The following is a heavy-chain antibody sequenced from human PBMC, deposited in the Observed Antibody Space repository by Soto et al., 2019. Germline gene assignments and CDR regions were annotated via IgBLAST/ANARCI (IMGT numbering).Heavy chain of an antibody. V-gene: IGHV4-34*01. CDR2: INHSGST. CDR1: GGSFSGYY. D-gene: IGHD3-3*01. CDR3: ARGRITIFGVGPLGD. Sequence: SETLSLTCAVYGGSFSGYYWSWIRQPPGKGLEWIGEINHSGSTNYNPSLKSRVTISVDTSKNQFSLKLSSVTAADTAVYYCARGRITIFGVGPLGDWGQGIRVTVAS. J-gene: IGHJ4*02.